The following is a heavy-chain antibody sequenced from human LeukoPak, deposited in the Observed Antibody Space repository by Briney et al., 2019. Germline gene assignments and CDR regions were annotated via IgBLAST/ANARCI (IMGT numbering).Heavy chain of an antibody. CDR3: ARGEATVTTRSLDY. V-gene: IGHV4-4*07. CDR2: IYTSGST. J-gene: IGHJ4*02. Sequence: PSETLSLTCAVSGGSISSYYWSWIRQPAGKGLEWIGRIYTSGSTNYNPSLKSRVTMSVDTSKNQFSLKLSSVTAADTAVYYCARGEATVTTRSLDYWGQGTLVTVSS. CDR1: GGSISSYY. D-gene: IGHD4-17*01.